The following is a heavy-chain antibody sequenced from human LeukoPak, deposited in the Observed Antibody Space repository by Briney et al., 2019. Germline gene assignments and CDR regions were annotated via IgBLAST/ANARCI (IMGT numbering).Heavy chain of an antibody. CDR2: IYYRGST. V-gene: IGHV4-59*01. CDR3: ARGGDYGDLRYFDY. J-gene: IGHJ4*02. Sequence: SETLSLTCTVSGGSINNYYWSWIRQPPGKGLEWIGYIYYRGSTNYNPSPKSRVTFSVDTSKNQFSLKLNSVTAADTAVYYCARGGDYGDLRYFDYWGQGTLVTVSS. CDR1: GGSINNYY. D-gene: IGHD4-17*01.